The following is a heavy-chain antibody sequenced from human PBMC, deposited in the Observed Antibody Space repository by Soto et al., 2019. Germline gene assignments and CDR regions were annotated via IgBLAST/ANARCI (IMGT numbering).Heavy chain of an antibody. J-gene: IGHJ4*02. CDR2: IYYSGST. Sequence: SETLSLPCTVSGGSISSGGYYWSWIRQHPGKGLEWIGYIYYSGSTYYNPSLKSRVTISVDTSKNQFSLKLSSVTAADTAVYYCARAGPDSSGYYKLIDYWGQGTLVTVSS. CDR3: ARAGPDSSGYYKLIDY. CDR1: GGSISSGGYY. V-gene: IGHV4-31*03. D-gene: IGHD3-22*01.